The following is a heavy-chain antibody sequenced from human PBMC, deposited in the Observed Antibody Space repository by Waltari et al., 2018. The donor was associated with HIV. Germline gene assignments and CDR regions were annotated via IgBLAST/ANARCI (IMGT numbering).Heavy chain of an antibody. D-gene: IGHD5-18*01. V-gene: IGHV3-30*18. CDR1: GFTFSSYG. Sequence: QVQLVESGGGVVQPGRSLRLSCAASGFTFSSYGMHWVRQAPGKGLEWVAVRSYDGSNKYYADSVKGRFTISRDNSKNTLYLQMNSLRAEDTAVYYCAKPAAMASYGMDVWGQGTTVTVSS. J-gene: IGHJ6*02. CDR3: AKPAAMASYGMDV. CDR2: RSYDGSNK.